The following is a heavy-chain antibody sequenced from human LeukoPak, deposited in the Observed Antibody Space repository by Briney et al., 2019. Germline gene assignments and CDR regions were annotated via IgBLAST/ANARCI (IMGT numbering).Heavy chain of an antibody. V-gene: IGHV3-30-3*01. CDR3: AKACCSSSSCYYFDN. Sequence: GGSLRLSCTASGFTFTDYAMHWVRQAPGEGLEWVGVISFDGSNKYYAHSFKGRFTISRDSSKNTLSLQMTSLRAEDTAVYYGAKACCSSSSCYYFDNWGQGTLVTVSA. D-gene: IGHD2-2*01. CDR2: ISFDGSNK. CDR1: GFTFTDYA. J-gene: IGHJ4*02.